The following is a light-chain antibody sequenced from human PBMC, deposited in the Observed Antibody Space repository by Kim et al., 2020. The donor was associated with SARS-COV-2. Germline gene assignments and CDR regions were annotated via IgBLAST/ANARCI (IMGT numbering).Light chain of an antibody. CDR1: QSVSSNY. CDR2: AAS. V-gene: IGKV3-20*01. Sequence: ENVLTQSPGTLSLSPGERATLSCRASQSVSSNYLAWYQQKPGQAPRLLIYAASTRATGIPLRFTGSGSGTDFTLTISRLEPEDFAVYSCQQYGGSPPTFGQGTKLEI. CDR3: QQYGGSPPT. J-gene: IGKJ2*01.